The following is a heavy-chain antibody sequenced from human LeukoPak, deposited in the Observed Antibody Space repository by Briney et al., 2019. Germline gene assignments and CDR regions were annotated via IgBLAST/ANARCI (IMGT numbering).Heavy chain of an antibody. J-gene: IGHJ3*02. V-gene: IGHV4-30-4*08. CDR2: IYDSEST. D-gene: IGHD4-17*01. CDR3: AKDYGDGDPGYDAFEI. Sequence: PSESLSLTCTVSGGSISTGDYYWSRIRHPPGKGLEWIASIYDSESTYYNPSLKSRFTISVDTSKNQFSLKMRSVAAADRAVFYGAKDYGDGDPGYDAFEIWGQGTMVPVSS. CDR1: GGSISTGDYY.